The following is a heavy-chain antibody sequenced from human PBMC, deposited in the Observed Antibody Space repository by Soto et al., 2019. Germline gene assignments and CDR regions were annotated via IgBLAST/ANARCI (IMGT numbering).Heavy chain of an antibody. D-gene: IGHD5-18*01. V-gene: IGHV1-69*13. J-gene: IGHJ4*02. CDR1: GRTFSSYA. Sequence: SVKVSCKASGRTFSSYAISWVRQAPGQGLEWMGGVIPIFGTANYAQKFQGRVTITADESTSTAYMELRSLRSDDTAAYYCARVGDTAMPLYFDYWGQGTLVTVSS. CDR2: VIPIFGTA. CDR3: ARVGDTAMPLYFDY.